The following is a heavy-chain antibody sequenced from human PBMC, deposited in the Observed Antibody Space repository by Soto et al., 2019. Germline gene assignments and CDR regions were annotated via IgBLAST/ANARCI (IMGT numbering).Heavy chain of an antibody. CDR2: IYSAGNT. D-gene: IGHD1-26*01. CDR3: ARDFVVGGPTVNYYYGMAV. Sequence: EVQLVESGGALVQPGGSLRLSCAASGFTVSSNYMSWVRQAPGKGLEWISIIYSAGNTYYADSVKGRFTISRDNSKNTLYIQMNSLGAADKAVYYGARDFVVGGPTVNYYYGMAVWGQGTTVTVSS. J-gene: IGHJ6*02. V-gene: IGHV3-66*01. CDR1: GFTVSSNY.